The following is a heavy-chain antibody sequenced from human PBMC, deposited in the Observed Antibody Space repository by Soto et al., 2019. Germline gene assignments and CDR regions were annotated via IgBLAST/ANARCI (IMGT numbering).Heavy chain of an antibody. CDR3: ARDSFGDYIDY. J-gene: IGHJ4*02. CDR1: GFTFSSYS. V-gene: IGHV3-48*02. D-gene: IGHD3-10*01. Sequence: PGGSLRLSCAASGFTFSSYSINWVRQAPGKGLEWVSYIDFSSTTKMHADSVKGRFSISRDNARKSLYLQMDSLRDEDTAVYYCARDSFGDYIDYWGQGPLVTVSS. CDR2: IDFSSTTK.